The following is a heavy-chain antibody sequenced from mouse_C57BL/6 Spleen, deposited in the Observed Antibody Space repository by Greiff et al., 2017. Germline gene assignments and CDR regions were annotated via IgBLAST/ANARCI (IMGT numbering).Heavy chain of an antibody. V-gene: IGHV2-2*01. CDR2: IWRGGSK. CDR3: ARGTGNYFDY. CDR1: GFYLTSYG. D-gene: IGHD4-1*01. J-gene: IGHJ2*01. Sequence: LQESGPGLVQPSPSLSITCTVSGFYLTSYGVHWVRQSPGQGLELLGVIWRGGSKDYNAAFISRLSISKDNSKSQVFFKMNSLQADDTAIYDCARGTGNYFDYWGQGTTLTVSS.